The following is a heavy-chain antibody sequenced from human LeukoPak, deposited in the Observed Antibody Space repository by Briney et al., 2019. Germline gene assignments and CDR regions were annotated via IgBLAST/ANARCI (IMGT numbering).Heavy chain of an antibody. J-gene: IGHJ5*02. D-gene: IGHD4-17*01. V-gene: IGHV3-74*01. CDR2: INSYGSST. CDR3: ARGYGDWFDP. CDR1: GFTFSSYW. Sequence: GGSLRLSCAVSGFTFSSYWMHWVRQAPGKGLVWVSRINSYGSSTYYADSVKGRFSISGENAKNTLYLQMNSLRAEDTAVYYCARGYGDWFDPWGQGTLVTVSS.